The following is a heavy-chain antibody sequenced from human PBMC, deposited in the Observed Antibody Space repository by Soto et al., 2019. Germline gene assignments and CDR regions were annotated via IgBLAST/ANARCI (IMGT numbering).Heavy chain of an antibody. J-gene: IGHJ4*01. V-gene: IGHV4-30-4*01. CDR1: GGSISSGDYY. CDR2: IYYSGST. D-gene: IGHD3-9*01. CDR3: VRFWPPPYSDALTDYTDALDY. Sequence: SETLSLTCTVSGGSISSGDYYWSWIRQPPRKGLEWIGYIYYSGSTYYNPSLKSRVTISVDTTKNQFSLKLSSVTAADTAVHYCVRFWPPPYSDALTDYTDALDYWSHGTLVT.